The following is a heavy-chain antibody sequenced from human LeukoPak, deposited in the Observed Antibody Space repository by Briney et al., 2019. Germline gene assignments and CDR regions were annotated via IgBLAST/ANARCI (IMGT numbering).Heavy chain of an antibody. J-gene: IGHJ3*02. V-gene: IGHV1-69*13. CDR1: GGTFSSYA. CDR3: ARDLLSTVTTVNDAFDI. D-gene: IGHD4-11*01. Sequence: SVKVSCKASGGTFSSYAISWVRQAPGQGLEWMGGIIPIFGTANYAQKFQGRVTITADESTSTAYMELSSLRSEDTAVYYCARDLLSTVTTVNDAFDIWGQGTMVTVSS. CDR2: IIPIFGTA.